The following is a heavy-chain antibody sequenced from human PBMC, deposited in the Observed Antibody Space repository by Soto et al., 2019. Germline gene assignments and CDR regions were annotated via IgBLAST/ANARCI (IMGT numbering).Heavy chain of an antibody. CDR2: INHSGST. CDR3: ASKAHCYYYMDV. Sequence: PSETLSLTCAVYGGSFSGYYWSWIRQPPGKGLEWIGEINHSGSTNYNPSLKSRVTISVDTSKNQFSLKLSSVTAADTAVYYCASKAHCYYYMDVWGKGTTVTVSS. CDR1: GGSFSGYY. V-gene: IGHV4-34*01. J-gene: IGHJ6*03.